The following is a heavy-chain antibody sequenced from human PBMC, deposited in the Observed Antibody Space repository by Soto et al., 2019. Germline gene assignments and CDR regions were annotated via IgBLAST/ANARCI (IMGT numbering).Heavy chain of an antibody. Sequence: GGSLRLSFAASGFTFSSYAMHWVRQAPGKGLEWVAVISYDGSNKYYADSVKGRFTISRDNSKNTLYLQMNSLRAEDTAVYYCARESRPSNFWSGYYYYYGMDVWGQGTTVTVSS. D-gene: IGHD3-3*01. V-gene: IGHV3-30-3*01. J-gene: IGHJ6*02. CDR3: ARESRPSNFWSGYYYYYGMDV. CDR2: ISYDGSNK. CDR1: GFTFSSYA.